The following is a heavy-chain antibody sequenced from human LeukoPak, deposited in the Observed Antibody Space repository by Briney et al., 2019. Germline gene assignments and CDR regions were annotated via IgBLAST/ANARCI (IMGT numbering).Heavy chain of an antibody. CDR1: GYTFTGYY. CDR2: INPNSGGT. J-gene: IGHJ6*02. V-gene: IGHV1-2*02. Sequence: ASVKVSCKASGYTFTGYYMHWVRQAPGQGLEWMGWINPNSGGTNYAQKFQGRVTMTRDTSISTAYMELSRLRSDDTAVYYCARDPHYYGPLLHGGYYYGVDVWGQGTTVTVSS. D-gene: IGHD3-10*01. CDR3: ARDPHYYGPLLHGGYYYGVDV.